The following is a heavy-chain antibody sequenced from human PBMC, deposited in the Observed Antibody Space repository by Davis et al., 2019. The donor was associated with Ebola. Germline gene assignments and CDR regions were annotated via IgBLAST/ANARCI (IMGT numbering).Heavy chain of an antibody. CDR3: ASGPRAVAGSGY. Sequence: ASVKVSCKASGYTFTSYDINWVQQATGQGLEWMGWMNPNSGNTGYAQKFQGRVTMTRNTSISTAYMELSSLRSEDTAVYFCASGPRAVAGSGYWGQGTLVTVSS. J-gene: IGHJ4*02. CDR2: MNPNSGNT. D-gene: IGHD6-19*01. V-gene: IGHV1-8*01. CDR1: GYTFTSYD.